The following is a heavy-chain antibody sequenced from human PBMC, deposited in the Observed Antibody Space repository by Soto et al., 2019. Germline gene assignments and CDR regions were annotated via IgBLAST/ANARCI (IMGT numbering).Heavy chain of an antibody. CDR1: GGSISSGDCY. CDR3: ARGYSYGISGGWLQLFHFDS. CDR2: IYYSGST. Sequence: QVQLQESGPGLVKPSQTLSLTCTVSGGSISSGDCYWSWIRQPPGKGLEWIGYIYYSGSTYYNPSLKTRVTISVDTYKNQFSLKLSSVTVADTAVYYCARGYSYGISGGWLQLFHFDSWGQGNLVTVSS. V-gene: IGHV4-30-4*01. J-gene: IGHJ4*02. D-gene: IGHD5-18*01.